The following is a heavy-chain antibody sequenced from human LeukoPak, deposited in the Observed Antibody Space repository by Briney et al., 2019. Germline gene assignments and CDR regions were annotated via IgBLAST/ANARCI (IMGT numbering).Heavy chain of an antibody. D-gene: IGHD3-22*01. J-gene: IGHJ4*02. Sequence: GGSLRLSCAASGFTFSSYGMHWVRQAPGKGLEWVAVISYDGSNKYYADSVKGRFTISRDNSKNTLYLQMNSLRAEDTAVYYCAKDARDSSGYPDYWGQGTLVTVSS. CDR2: ISYDGSNK. CDR1: GFTFSSYG. V-gene: IGHV3-30*18. CDR3: AKDARDSSGYPDY.